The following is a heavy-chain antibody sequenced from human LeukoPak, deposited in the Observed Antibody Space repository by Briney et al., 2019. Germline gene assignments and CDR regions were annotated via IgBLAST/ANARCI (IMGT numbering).Heavy chain of an antibody. CDR2: IKQDGSEK. J-gene: IGHJ4*02. V-gene: IGHV3-7*01. Sequence: PGGSLRLSCAASGFSFSSYWMSWARHAPGKGLEWVANIKQDGSEKYYVDSVKGRFTISRDNAKNSLYLQMNSLRAEDTAVYYCATGVAAMDYWGQGTLVTVSS. CDR3: ATGVAAMDY. D-gene: IGHD2-2*01. CDR1: GFSFSSYW.